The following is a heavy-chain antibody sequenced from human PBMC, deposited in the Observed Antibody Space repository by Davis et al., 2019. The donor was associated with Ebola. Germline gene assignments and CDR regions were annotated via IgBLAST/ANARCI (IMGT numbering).Heavy chain of an antibody. Sequence: MPSETLSLTCTVSRGSISSFFWSWIRQSPGKGLEWIGEINHSGSTNYNPSLKSRVTISVDTSKNQFSLKLSSVTAADTAVYYCAREYNWNYGWFDPWGQGTLVTVSS. CDR3: AREYNWNYGWFDP. CDR2: INHSGST. V-gene: IGHV4-34*01. J-gene: IGHJ5*02. D-gene: IGHD1-7*01. CDR1: RGSISSFF.